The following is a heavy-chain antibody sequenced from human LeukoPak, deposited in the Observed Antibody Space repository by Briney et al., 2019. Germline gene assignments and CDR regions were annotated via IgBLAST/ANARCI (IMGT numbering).Heavy chain of an antibody. CDR2: INHSGST. CDR3: ARTLPMVRGALDY. D-gene: IGHD3-10*01. V-gene: IGHV4-34*01. Sequence: PSETLSLTCAVYGGSFSGYYWSWIRQPPGKGLEWIGEINHSGSTNYNPSLKSRVTISVDTSKNQFSLKLSSVTAADTAVYYCARTLPMVRGALDYWGQGTLVTVS. J-gene: IGHJ4*02. CDR1: GGSFSGYY.